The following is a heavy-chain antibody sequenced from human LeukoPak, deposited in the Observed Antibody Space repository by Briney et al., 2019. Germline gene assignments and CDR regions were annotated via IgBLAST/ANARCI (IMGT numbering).Heavy chain of an antibody. CDR1: GFTFDEYG. Sequence: PGGSLSLSCAAYGFTFDEYGMSWVRHAPGRGLEWVSGINWSGGTTVYAESVKGRFTVSRDNAKNSLYLQVNSLRVDDTALYYCARERFGSDYYLDVWGKGATVTVS. J-gene: IGHJ6*03. CDR2: INWSGGTT. V-gene: IGHV3-20*04. D-gene: IGHD3-10*01. CDR3: ARERFGSDYYLDV.